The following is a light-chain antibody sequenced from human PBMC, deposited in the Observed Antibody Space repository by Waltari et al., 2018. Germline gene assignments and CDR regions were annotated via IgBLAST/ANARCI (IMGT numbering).Light chain of an antibody. CDR1: SSDVGGYNY. J-gene: IGLJ1*01. CDR3: SSYTSSSTYV. V-gene: IGLV2-14*01. CDR2: EVS. Sequence: QSALTQPASVSGSPGQSITISCTGTSSDVGGYNYVSWYQQHPGKAPKLMIYEVSNRPSGVSNRFSGSKSGNTASLTISWLRAEDEADYYCSSYTSSSTYVFGTGTKVTVL.